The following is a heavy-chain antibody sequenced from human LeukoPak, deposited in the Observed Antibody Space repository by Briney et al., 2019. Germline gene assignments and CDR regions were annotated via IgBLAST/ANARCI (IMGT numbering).Heavy chain of an antibody. J-gene: IGHJ4*02. D-gene: IGHD1-1*01. Sequence: GASVKVSCKASGYTFTSYYMHWVRQAPGQGLEWMGIINPSGGSTSYAQKFQGRVTMTRDTSITTAYMELRRLTFDDTAVYYCVTFGTPVLSFDYWGQGALVTVSS. CDR2: INPSGGST. V-gene: IGHV1-46*01. CDR1: GYTFTSYY. CDR3: VTFGTPVLSFDY.